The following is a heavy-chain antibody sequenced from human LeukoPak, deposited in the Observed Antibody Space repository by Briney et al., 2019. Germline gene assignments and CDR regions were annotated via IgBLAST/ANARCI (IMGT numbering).Heavy chain of an antibody. V-gene: IGHV3-48*04. Sequence: PGGSLRLSCAASGFTFSSYSLNWVRQAPGKGLEWVSYISPSSTSMYYADSVKGRFTISRDNAKNSLYLQMNSLRAEDTAVYYCASQNCSSTSCPPDYFDYWGQGTLVTVSS. D-gene: IGHD2-2*01. CDR2: ISPSSTSM. CDR3: ASQNCSSTSCPPDYFDY. J-gene: IGHJ4*02. CDR1: GFTFSSYS.